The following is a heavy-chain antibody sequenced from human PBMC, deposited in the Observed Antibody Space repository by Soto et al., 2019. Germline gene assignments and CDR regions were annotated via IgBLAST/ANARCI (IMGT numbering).Heavy chain of an antibody. CDR1: GFTFSSYS. D-gene: IGHD2-2*01. Sequence: GGSLRLSCAASGFTFSSYSMNWVRLAPGKGLEWVSSITSSSSYIYYADSVKGRFTISRDNAKNSLYLQMNSLRAEDTAVYYCARDSYCSSTSCYSDAFDIWGQGTMVTVSS. CDR2: ITSSSSYI. CDR3: ARDSYCSSTSCYSDAFDI. J-gene: IGHJ3*02. V-gene: IGHV3-21*01.